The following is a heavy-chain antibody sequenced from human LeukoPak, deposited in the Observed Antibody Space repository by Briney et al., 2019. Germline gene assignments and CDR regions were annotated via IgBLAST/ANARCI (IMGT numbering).Heavy chain of an antibody. CDR3: TRDWGPNSGNFHYDGFDI. J-gene: IGHJ3*02. Sequence: ASVKVSCKASGYTFTSYYMHWVRQAPGQGLEWMGIINPSGGSTSYAQKFQGRVTMTRDTSISTAYMELSRLISDDTAVYYCTRDWGPNSGNFHYDGFDIWGQGTMVTVSS. D-gene: IGHD1-26*01. V-gene: IGHV1-46*01. CDR1: GYTFTSYY. CDR2: INPSGGST.